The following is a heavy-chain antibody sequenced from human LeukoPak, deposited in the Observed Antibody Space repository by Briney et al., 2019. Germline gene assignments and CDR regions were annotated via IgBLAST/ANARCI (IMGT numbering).Heavy chain of an antibody. CDR2: IYYSGST. J-gene: IGHJ4*02. CDR3: AREGPPAPGYSSTQGGYYFDY. Sequence: SETLSLTCTVSGGSISSSSYYWGWIRQPPGKGLEWIGSIYYSGSTYYNPSLKSRVTISVDTSKNQFSLKLSSVTAADTAVYYCAREGPPAPGYSSTQGGYYFDYWGQGTLVTVS. V-gene: IGHV4-39*07. CDR1: GGSISSSSYY. D-gene: IGHD6-13*01.